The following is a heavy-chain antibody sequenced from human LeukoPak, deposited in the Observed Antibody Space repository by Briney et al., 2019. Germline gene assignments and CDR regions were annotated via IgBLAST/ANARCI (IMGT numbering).Heavy chain of an antibody. J-gene: IGHJ6*02. D-gene: IGHD3-3*01. CDR3: ARMYYDFWSGYNGYYYYYGMDV. CDR2: ISYDGSNK. CDR1: GFTFSSYG. V-gene: IGHV3-30*03. Sequence: GGSLRLSCAASGFTFSSYGMHWVRQGPGKGLEWVTVISYDGSNKDYADSVKGRFTISRDNSKNTLYLQMNSLRAEDTAVYYCARMYYDFWSGYNGYYYYYGMDVWGQGTTVTVSS.